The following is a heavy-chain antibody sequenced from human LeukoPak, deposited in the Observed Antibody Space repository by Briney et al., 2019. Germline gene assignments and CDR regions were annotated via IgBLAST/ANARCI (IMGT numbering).Heavy chain of an antibody. CDR1: GFTFSSYW. D-gene: IGHD3-3*01. CDR2: IKHDGSEK. CDR3: AKFGKAEVPLEDY. Sequence: PGVSLRLSCAASGFTFSSYWMSWVRQPPGKGLEWVANIKHDGSEKYYVASVKGRFTISRDNAKNSLYLQMNSLTAEDTAVDYWAKFGKAEVPLEDYWAQGTLVTVSS. V-gene: IGHV3-7*01. J-gene: IGHJ4*02.